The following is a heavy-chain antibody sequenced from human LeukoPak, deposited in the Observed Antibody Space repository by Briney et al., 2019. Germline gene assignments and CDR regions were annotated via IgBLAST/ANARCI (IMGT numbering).Heavy chain of an antibody. D-gene: IGHD6-19*01. J-gene: IGHJ4*02. V-gene: IGHV4-59*01. CDR1: GGSISSYY. CDR3: ARDFSSSGWWDFDY. Sequence: PSETLSLTCTVSGGSISSYYWSWIRQPPGKGLEWIGYIYYSGSTNYNPSLKSRVTISVDTSKNQFSLKPSSVTAADTAVYYCARDFSSSGWWDFDYWGQGTLVTVSS. CDR2: IYYSGST.